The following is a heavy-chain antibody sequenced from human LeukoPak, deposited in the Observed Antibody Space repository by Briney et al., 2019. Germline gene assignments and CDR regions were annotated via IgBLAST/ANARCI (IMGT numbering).Heavy chain of an antibody. D-gene: IGHD4/OR15-4a*01. Sequence: GGYLRLSCTVSGFTVSSNSMSWVRQAQGKGLEWVSFIYNSSRIHYSDSVKGRFTISRDNSKNTLYLQMNSLRAKDTAVYYCARRAGAYSHPYDYWGQGTLVTVSS. CDR1: GFTVSSNS. V-gene: IGHV3-53*01. J-gene: IGHJ4*02. CDR2: IYNSSRI. CDR3: ARRAGAYSHPYDY.